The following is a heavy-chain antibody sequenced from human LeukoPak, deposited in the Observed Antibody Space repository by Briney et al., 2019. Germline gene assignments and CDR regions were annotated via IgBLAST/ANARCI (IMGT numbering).Heavy chain of an antibody. Sequence: ASVKVSCKASGYTFSDYYMFWVRHAPGQGLEWMGWIKPNSDDTNYAQKFQDRVTLTTDTSISTAYMELSGLRTDDTAVYYCTRLDPTPWGQGTLITVSS. V-gene: IGHV1-2*02. D-gene: IGHD3/OR15-3a*01. J-gene: IGHJ5*02. CDR1: GYTFSDYY. CDR3: TRLDPTP. CDR2: IKPNSDDT.